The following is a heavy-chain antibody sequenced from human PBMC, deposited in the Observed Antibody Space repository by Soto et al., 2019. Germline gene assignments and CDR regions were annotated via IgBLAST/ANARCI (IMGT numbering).Heavy chain of an antibody. Sequence: QVQLVQSGAEVKKPGASVKVSCKASGYTFTSYYMHWVRQAPGQGLEWMGIINPSGGSTSYAQKFQGRVTMTRDTSTSPVYMELSSLRSEDTAVYYCARVGYSGYDYPINYGMDVWGQGTTVTVSS. J-gene: IGHJ6*02. V-gene: IGHV1-46*03. D-gene: IGHD5-12*01. CDR3: ARVGYSGYDYPINYGMDV. CDR2: INPSGGST. CDR1: GYTFTSYY.